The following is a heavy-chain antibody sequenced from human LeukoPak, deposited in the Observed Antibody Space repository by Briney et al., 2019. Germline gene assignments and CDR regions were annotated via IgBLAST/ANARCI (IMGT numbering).Heavy chain of an antibody. CDR1: GNNFTNYW. CDR3: ARSAYSGGWYETFDY. J-gene: IGHJ4*02. D-gene: IGHD6-19*01. CDR2: ISPGDSDT. V-gene: IGHV5-51*01. Sequence: GESLKISCKVSGNNFTNYWIGWVRQMPGKGLEWMGIISPGDSDTRYSPSFRGQVTISADNSITTAYLHWSSLKASDTAMYYCARSAYSGGWYETFDYWGQGTLVSVSS.